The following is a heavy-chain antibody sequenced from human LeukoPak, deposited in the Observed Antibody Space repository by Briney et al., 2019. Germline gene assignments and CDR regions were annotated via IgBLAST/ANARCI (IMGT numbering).Heavy chain of an antibody. Sequence: PSETLSLTCTVSGGSISSYYWSWIRQPPGKGLEWIGYIYYSGSTNYNPSPKSRVTISVDTSKNQFSLKLSSVTAADTAVYYCARAPSVAGWYFDLWGRGTLVTVSS. CDR3: ARAPSVAGWYFDL. CDR2: IYYSGST. D-gene: IGHD6-19*01. J-gene: IGHJ2*01. CDR1: GGSISSYY. V-gene: IGHV4-59*01.